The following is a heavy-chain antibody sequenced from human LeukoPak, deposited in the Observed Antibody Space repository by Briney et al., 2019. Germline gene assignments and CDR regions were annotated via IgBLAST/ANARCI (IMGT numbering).Heavy chain of an antibody. CDR1: GYSISTTNL. J-gene: IGHJ4*02. CDR2: VHLSGRT. V-gene: IGHV4-4*02. Sequence: PSGTVTLTCDASGYSISTTNLWTGRRQPPRGVLEWIGEVHLSGRTHYNPSLESQVTMSVDMSDNHISLRLTSVTAADTTVYYCVIAGGPYRPLESSGEGALVTVSS. CDR3: VIAGGPYRPLES.